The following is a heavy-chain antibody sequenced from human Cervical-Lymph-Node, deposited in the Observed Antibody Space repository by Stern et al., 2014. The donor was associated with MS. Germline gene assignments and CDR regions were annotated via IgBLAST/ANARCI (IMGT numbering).Heavy chain of an antibody. CDR1: GFTFSSYA. D-gene: IGHD5-18*01. Sequence: VQLGQSGGGLVQPGGSLRLSCAASGFTFSSYAMSWVLQAPGKGLEWVSAISGSGGSTYYADSVKCRFTISRDNSKNTLYLQMNSLRAEDTAVYYCAPDIQLWPDFDYWGQGTLVTVSS. CDR2: ISGSGGST. J-gene: IGHJ4*02. CDR3: APDIQLWPDFDY. V-gene: IGHV3-23*04.